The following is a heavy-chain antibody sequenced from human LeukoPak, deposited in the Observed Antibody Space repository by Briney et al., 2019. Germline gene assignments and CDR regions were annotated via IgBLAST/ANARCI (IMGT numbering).Heavy chain of an antibody. CDR3: AREYYDISTGYYRHFDY. CDR1: GFTFSSYG. Sequence: GGSLRLSCAASGFTFSSYGMHWVRQTPGKGLEWVAFIRYDGTNKHYADSVKGRFTISRDNSKNTLYLQMNSLRPEDTAVYYCAREYYDISTGYYRHFDYWGQGTLVTASS. J-gene: IGHJ4*02. V-gene: IGHV3-30*02. CDR2: IRYDGTNK. D-gene: IGHD3-9*01.